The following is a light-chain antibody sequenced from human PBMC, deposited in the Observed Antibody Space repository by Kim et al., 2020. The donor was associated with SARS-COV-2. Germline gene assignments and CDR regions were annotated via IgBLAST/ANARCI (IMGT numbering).Light chain of an antibody. CDR3: QHYGTSYYT. V-gene: IGKV3-20*01. CDR2: GAS. Sequence: LSPGEGATLSCRTSQTTDSRFLAWYQQKSGQPPSLLIYGASRRATGIPDRFSGSGSGTDFTLTISRLEPEDFAVYFCQHYGTSYYTLGQGTKVEI. CDR1: QTTDSRF. J-gene: IGKJ2*01.